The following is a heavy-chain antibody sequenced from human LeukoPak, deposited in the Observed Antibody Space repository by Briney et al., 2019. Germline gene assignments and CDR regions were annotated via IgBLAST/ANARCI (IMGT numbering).Heavy chain of an antibody. J-gene: IGHJ6*03. D-gene: IGHD4-17*01. Sequence: PGGSLRLSCAASGFFFDDYGMSWVRQAPGKGLEWVSRINSNGDNTHYADSVKGRFTISRDNSKNTLYLQMNSLRAEDTAVYYCAKAEKRTSLTTVTRGYMDVWGKGTTVTVSS. CDR2: INSNGDNT. CDR3: AKAEKRTSLTTVTRGYMDV. CDR1: GFFFDDYG. V-gene: IGHV3-20*04.